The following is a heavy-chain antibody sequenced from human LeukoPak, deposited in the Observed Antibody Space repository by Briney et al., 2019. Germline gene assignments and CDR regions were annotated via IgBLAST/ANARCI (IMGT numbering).Heavy chain of an antibody. J-gene: IGHJ3*02. V-gene: IGHV4-59*01. CDR2: IYYSGST. D-gene: IGHD3-16*01. CDR1: GGSIRSYY. CDR3: AKIKGGGSFDI. Sequence: PSETLSLTCTVSGGSIRSYYWSWIRQPPGKGLEWIGYIYYSGSTNHNPSLKSRVTISVDTSKNQFSLKLSSVTAADTAVYYCAKIKGGGSFDIWGQGTMVTVSS.